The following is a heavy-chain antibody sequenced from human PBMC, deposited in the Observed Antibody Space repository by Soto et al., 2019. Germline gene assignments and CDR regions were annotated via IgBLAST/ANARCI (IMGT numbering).Heavy chain of an antibody. CDR3: TTLVMIVGSHSPS. CDR2: IKSKTDGGTT. Sequence: AGGSLRLSCAASGFTFIYAWMNWVRQAPGKGLEWVGRIKSKTDGGTTDYAAPVKGRFTVSRDDSKNTLYLQMNSLKSEDTAVYYCTTLVMIVGSHSPSWGQGALVTVSS. V-gene: IGHV3-15*07. J-gene: IGHJ5*02. CDR1: GFTFIYAW. D-gene: IGHD3-22*01.